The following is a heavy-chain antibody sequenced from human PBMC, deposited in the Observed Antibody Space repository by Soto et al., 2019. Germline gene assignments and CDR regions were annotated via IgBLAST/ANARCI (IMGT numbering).Heavy chain of an antibody. CDR3: AREGVGYCSGGSCYRVYYMDV. Sequence: QVQLVQSGAEVKKPGASVKVSCKASGYTFTGYYMHWVRQAPGQGLEWMGWINPNRGGTNYAQKFQGWVTMTRDTSISTAYMELSRMRSDDTAVYYCAREGVGYCSGGSCYRVYYMDVWGKGTTVTVSS. CDR1: GYTFTGYY. CDR2: INPNRGGT. D-gene: IGHD2-15*01. J-gene: IGHJ6*03. V-gene: IGHV1-2*04.